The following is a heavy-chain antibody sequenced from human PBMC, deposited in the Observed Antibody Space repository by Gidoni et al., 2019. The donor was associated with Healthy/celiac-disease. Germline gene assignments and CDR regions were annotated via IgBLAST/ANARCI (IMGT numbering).Heavy chain of an antibody. CDR1: GSTFSSCA. CDR2: ISYDGSNK. CDR3: AKDKETYYYDSSGQPVDY. D-gene: IGHD3-22*01. Sequence: QVQLVESVGGVVQPGRSLRLSCAASGSTFSSCARHWARQAPGKGLEWVAVISYDGSNKYYADSVKGRFTISRDNSKNTLYLQMNSLRAEDTAVYYCAKDKETYYYDSSGQPVDYWGQGTLVTVSS. J-gene: IGHJ4*02. V-gene: IGHV3-30*18.